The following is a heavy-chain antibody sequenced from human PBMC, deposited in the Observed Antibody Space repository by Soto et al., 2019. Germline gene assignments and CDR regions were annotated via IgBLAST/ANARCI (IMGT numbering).Heavy chain of an antibody. CDR1: GGTFSSYA. CDR3: ARAKQHGFGAFDI. Sequence: ASVKVSCKASGGTFSSYAISWVRQAPGQGLEWMGGIIPIFGTANYAQKFQGRVTITADESTSTAHMELSSLRSEDTAVYYCARAKQHGFGAFDIWGQGTMVTVSS. J-gene: IGHJ3*02. V-gene: IGHV1-69*13. D-gene: IGHD3-10*01. CDR2: IIPIFGTA.